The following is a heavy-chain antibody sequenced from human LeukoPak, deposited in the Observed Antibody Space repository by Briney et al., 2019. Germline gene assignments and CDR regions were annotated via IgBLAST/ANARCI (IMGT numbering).Heavy chain of an antibody. CDR2: ISSSSSYI. CDR1: GFTFSCYS. V-gene: IGHV3-21*01. D-gene: IGHD3-22*01. CDR3: ARDLYYYDSSGYRTVFDY. Sequence: PGGSLRLSCAASGFTFSCYSMNWVRQAPGKGLEWVSSISSSSSYIYYADSVKGRFTISRDNAKNSLYLQMNSLRAEDTAVYYCARDLYYYDSSGYRTVFDYWGQGTLVTVSS. J-gene: IGHJ4*02.